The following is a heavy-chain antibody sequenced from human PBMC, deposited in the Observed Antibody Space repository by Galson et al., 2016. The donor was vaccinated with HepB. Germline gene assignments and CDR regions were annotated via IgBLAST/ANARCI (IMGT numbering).Heavy chain of an antibody. CDR2: VSYDGSYK. J-gene: IGHJ4*02. D-gene: IGHD4-17*01. CDR1: GASINSSN. Sequence: LSLTCAVSGASINSSNWWTWVRQAPGKGLEWLAVVSYDGSYKYFAESVKGRFIISRDNSKNRLDLQMNSLRPDDTAVYYCVKDSFPDYGGDQNYFDHWGQGTLGTVSS. V-gene: IGHV3-30*18. CDR3: VKDSFPDYGGDQNYFDH.